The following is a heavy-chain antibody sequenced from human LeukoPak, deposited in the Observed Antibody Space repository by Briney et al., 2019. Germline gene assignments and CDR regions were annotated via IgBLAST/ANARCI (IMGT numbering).Heavy chain of an antibody. CDR3: ARGGSLGYYYMDV. D-gene: IGHD3-16*01. CDR1: GFTVSSNY. CDR2: IYSGDST. J-gene: IGHJ6*03. V-gene: IGHV3-66*02. Sequence: GGSLRLSCAASGFTVSSNYMSWVRQAPGKGLEWVSVIYSGDSTYYADSVKGRFTISRDNSKNTLYLQMNSLRAEDTAVYYCARGGSLGYYYMDVWGKGTSVTVSS.